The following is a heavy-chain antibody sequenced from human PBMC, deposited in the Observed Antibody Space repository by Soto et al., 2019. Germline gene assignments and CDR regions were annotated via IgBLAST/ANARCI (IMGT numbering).Heavy chain of an antibody. D-gene: IGHD3-22*01. Sequence: QVQLQQWGAGLLKPSETLSLTCAVYGGSFSGYYWSWIRQPPGKGLEWIGEMNHSGSTNYNPSLKSRVTISVHTSKNQFSLKLNSVTAADTAVYYCARGMDYYDSSGYYRGSRCFDYWGQGTLVTVSS. CDR1: GGSFSGYY. CDR3: ARGMDYYDSSGYYRGSRCFDY. CDR2: MNHSGST. J-gene: IGHJ4*02. V-gene: IGHV4-34*01.